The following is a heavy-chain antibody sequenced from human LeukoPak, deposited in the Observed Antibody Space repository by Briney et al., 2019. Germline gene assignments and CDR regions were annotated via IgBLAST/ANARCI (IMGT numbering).Heavy chain of an antibody. CDR2: IYWDDDK. CDR3: VHTYDYGDWRMWEYFQH. V-gene: IGHV2-5*02. CDR1: GFSLSTNGVG. D-gene: IGHD4-17*01. J-gene: IGHJ1*01. Sequence: GSGPTLVNPTQTLTLTCAFSGFSLSTNGVGVGWIRQPPGKALEWLALIYWDDDKRYSPSLKSRLTITKDTSKNQVVLTMTNMDPVDTATYYCVHTYDYGDWRMWEYFQHWGQGTLVTVSS.